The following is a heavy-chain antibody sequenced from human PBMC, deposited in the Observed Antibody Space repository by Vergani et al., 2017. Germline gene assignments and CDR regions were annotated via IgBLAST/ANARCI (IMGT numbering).Heavy chain of an antibody. CDR3: ARARPEYCSGGSCTSPPWD. CDR2: IRSSSSYI. CDR1: GFTFSSYS. Sequence: EVQLVESGGGLVKPGGSLRLSCAASGFTFSSYSMNWVRQAPGKGLEWVSSIRSSSSYIYYADSVKGRFTISRDNAKNSLYLQMNSLRAEDTAVYYCARARPEYCSGGSCTSPPWDWGQGTLVTVSS. J-gene: IGHJ4*02. V-gene: IGHV3-21*01. D-gene: IGHD2-15*01.